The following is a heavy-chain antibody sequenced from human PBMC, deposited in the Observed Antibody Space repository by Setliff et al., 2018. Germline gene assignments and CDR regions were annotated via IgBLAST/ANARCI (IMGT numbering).Heavy chain of an antibody. CDR1: GYTFTSYG. D-gene: IGHD3-10*01. V-gene: IGHV1-18*01. Sequence: ASVKVSCKASGYTFTSYGISWVRQAPGQGLEWMGWISAYNGNTNYAQKLQGRVTMTTDTSTSTAYMELRSLRSDDTAVYYCARDLDYYGSGSYFGYYDKKGDALDDLDIWGQGTMVTVSS. CDR2: ISAYNGNT. J-gene: IGHJ3*02. CDR3: ARDLDYYGSGSYFGYYDKKGDALDDLDI.